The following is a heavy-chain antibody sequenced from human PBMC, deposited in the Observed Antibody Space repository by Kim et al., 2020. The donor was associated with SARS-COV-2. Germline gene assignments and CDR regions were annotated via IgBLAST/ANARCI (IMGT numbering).Heavy chain of an antibody. J-gene: IGHJ4*02. D-gene: IGHD3-3*01. CDR2: I. V-gene: IGHV3-48*03. Sequence: IYYADSVKSRFTISRDNANNSLYLQMNSLGAEDTAVYYCAREDSIFGVVIWGQGTLVTVSS. CDR3: AREDSIFGVVI.